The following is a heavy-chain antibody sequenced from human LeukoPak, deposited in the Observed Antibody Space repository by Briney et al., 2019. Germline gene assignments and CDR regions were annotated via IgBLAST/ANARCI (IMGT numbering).Heavy chain of an antibody. CDR1: GGSISSSSYY. CDR3: ARGPYSYDSSGAFDI. Sequence: SETLSLTCTVSGGSISSSSYYWGWIRQPPGKGLEWIGSIYYSGSTYYNPSLKSRVTISVDTSKNQFSLRLSSVTAADTAVYFCARGPYSYDSSGAFDIWGQGTMVTVSS. V-gene: IGHV4-39*07. J-gene: IGHJ3*02. CDR2: IYYSGST. D-gene: IGHD3-22*01.